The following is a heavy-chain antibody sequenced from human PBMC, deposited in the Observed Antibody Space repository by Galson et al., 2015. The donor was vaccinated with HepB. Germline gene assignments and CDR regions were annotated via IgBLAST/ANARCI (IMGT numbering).Heavy chain of an antibody. CDR1: GFTFSSYA. CDR2: ISGSGGST. CDR3: AKVKGGNCSGGSCYGTPRVNYYYGMDV. Sequence: SLRLSCAASGFTFSSYAMSWVRQAPGKGLEWVSAISGSGGSTYYADSVKGRFTISRDNSKNTLYLQMNSLRAEDTAVYYCAKVKGGNCSGGSCYGTPRVNYYYGMDVWGQGTTVTVSS. D-gene: IGHD2-15*01. J-gene: IGHJ6*02. V-gene: IGHV3-23*01.